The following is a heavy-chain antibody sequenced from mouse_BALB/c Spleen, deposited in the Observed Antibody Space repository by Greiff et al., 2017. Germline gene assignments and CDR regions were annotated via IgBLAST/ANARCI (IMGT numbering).Heavy chain of an antibody. CDR2: ISYSGST. J-gene: IGHJ4*01. Sequence: EVQLVESGPSLVKPSQTLSLTCSVTGDSITSGYWNWIRKFPGNKLEYMGYISYSGSTYYNPSLKSRISITRDTSKNQYYLQLNSVTTEDTATYYCARWATTATGAMDYWGQGTSVTVSS. CDR1: GDSITSGY. V-gene: IGHV3-8*02. CDR3: ARWATTATGAMDY. D-gene: IGHD1-2*01.